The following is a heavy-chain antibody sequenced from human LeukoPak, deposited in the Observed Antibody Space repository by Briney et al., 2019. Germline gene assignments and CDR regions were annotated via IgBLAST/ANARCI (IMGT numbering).Heavy chain of an antibody. D-gene: IGHD2-2*01. CDR3: ARDVGYCSSTSCRGNYYYYGMDV. CDR1: GGSISSSSYY. Sequence: SETLSLTCTVSGGSISSSSYYWSWIRQPPGKGLEWIGYIYYSGSTNYNPSLKSRVTISVDTSKNQFSLKLSSVTAADTAVYYCARDVGYCSSTSCRGNYYYYGMDVWGQGTTVTVSS. V-gene: IGHV4-61*01. CDR2: IYYSGST. J-gene: IGHJ6*02.